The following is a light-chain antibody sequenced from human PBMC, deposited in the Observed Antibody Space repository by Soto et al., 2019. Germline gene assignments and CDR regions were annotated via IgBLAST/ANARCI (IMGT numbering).Light chain of an antibody. J-gene: IGKJ1*01. Sequence: EIVMTQSPATLSVSLGERATLSCRASQSVSTKLAWYQQKPGQAPRLLIYGASTRATGIPARFSGSGSGTEFTLTISSLQSEDSAVYHCQQYNNWWTFGQGTKVDIK. CDR3: QQYNNWWT. V-gene: IGKV3-15*01. CDR2: GAS. CDR1: QSVSTK.